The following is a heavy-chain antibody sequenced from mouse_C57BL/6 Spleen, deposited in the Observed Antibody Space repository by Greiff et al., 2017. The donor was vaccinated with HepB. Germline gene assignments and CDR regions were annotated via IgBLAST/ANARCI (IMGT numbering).Heavy chain of an antibody. Sequence: EVQLQESGAELVKPGASVKLSCTASGFNIKDYYMHWVKQRTEQGLEWIGWIDPEDGETKYAPKFQGKATITADTSSNTAYLQLSSLTSEDTAVYYCAPYYGSSYWYFDVWGTGTTVTVSS. D-gene: IGHD1-1*01. V-gene: IGHV14-2*01. J-gene: IGHJ1*03. CDR2: IDPEDGET. CDR3: APYYGSSYWYFDV. CDR1: GFNIKDYY.